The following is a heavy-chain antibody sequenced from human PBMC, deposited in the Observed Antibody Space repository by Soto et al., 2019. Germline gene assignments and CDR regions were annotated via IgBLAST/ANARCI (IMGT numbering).Heavy chain of an antibody. J-gene: IGHJ6*02. CDR2: ISSSSSYI. Sequence: GGSLRLSCAASGFTFSSYSMNWVRQAPGKGLEWVSSISSSSSYIYYADSVKGRFTISRDNAKNSLYLQMNSLRAEDTAVYYCARESGTADYYYGMDVWGQGTTVTVSS. CDR3: ARESGTADYYYGMDV. V-gene: IGHV3-21*01. D-gene: IGHD1-1*01. CDR1: GFTFSSYS.